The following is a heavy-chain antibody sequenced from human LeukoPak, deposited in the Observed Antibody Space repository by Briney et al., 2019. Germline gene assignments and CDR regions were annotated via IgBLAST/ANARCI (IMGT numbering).Heavy chain of an antibody. CDR3: ARRLSLRIVGATWAY. D-gene: IGHD1-26*01. Sequence: GASVKVSCKASGGTFSSYAINWVRQATGQGLEWMGWMNPNSGNTGYAQKFQGRVTMTRNTSISTAYMELSSLRSEDTAVYYCARRLSLRIVGATWAYWGQGTLVTVSS. J-gene: IGHJ4*02. V-gene: IGHV1-8*02. CDR2: MNPNSGNT. CDR1: GGTFSSYA.